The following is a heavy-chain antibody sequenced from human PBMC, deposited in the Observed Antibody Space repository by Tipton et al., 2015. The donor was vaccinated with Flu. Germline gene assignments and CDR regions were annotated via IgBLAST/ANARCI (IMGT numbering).Heavy chain of an antibody. Sequence: TLSLTCTVSSGSIRSTNYFCAWIRQPPGKRLELIGSIFPSGTTYYNPSLKSRVTIPVDRSKNQLSLKLRSVTVADTAVYYCAREREDGDYSDCWGQGTLVTVSS. CDR2: IFPSGTT. J-gene: IGHJ4*02. CDR3: AREREDGDYSDC. D-gene: IGHD4-17*01. CDR1: SGSIRSTNYF. V-gene: IGHV4-39*07.